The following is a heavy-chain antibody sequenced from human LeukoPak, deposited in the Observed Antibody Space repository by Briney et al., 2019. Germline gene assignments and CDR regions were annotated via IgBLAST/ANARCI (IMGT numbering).Heavy chain of an antibody. CDR1: GFTFSSYG. D-gene: IGHD1-1*01. CDR3: AKDTGKYYFDY. J-gene: IGHJ4*02. V-gene: IGHV3-33*06. CDR2: IWYDGSNK. Sequence: GRSLRLSCAASGFTFSSYGMPWVRQAPGKGLEWVAVIWYDGSNKYYADSVKGRFTISRDNSKNTLYLQMNSLRAEDTAVYYCAKDTGKYYFDYWGQGTLVTVSS.